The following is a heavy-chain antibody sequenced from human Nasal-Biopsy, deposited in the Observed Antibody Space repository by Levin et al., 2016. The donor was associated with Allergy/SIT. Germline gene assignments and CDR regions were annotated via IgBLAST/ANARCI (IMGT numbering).Heavy chain of an antibody. CDR3: VRGLRSSRDDF. CDR2: TIALFNTP. CDR1: GGSLRNYG. V-gene: IGHV1-69*05. D-gene: IGHD2-2*01. Sequence: SVKVSCKASGGSLRNYGVFWVRQAPGQGLEWMGATIALFNTPNYAEKFRGRVTIATDESTSTAYMEMTGLTSEDTAVYWCVRGLRSSRDDFWGQGTLITVSS. J-gene: IGHJ4*01.